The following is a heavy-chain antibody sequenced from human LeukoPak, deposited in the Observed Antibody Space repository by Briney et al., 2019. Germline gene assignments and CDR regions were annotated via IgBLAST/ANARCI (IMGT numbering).Heavy chain of an antibody. CDR3: ARRTDSGWKWFDP. V-gene: IGHV5-51*01. CDR2: IHPGEYER. D-gene: IGHD6-25*01. Sequence: GESLKISCKASGSRFTSYWIGWVRQMPGKGLEWMGVIHPGEYERRYSPSFEGQVTISADKSICTAYMQWSSLKASDTAMYYCARRTDSGWKWFDPWGQGTLVTVSS. J-gene: IGHJ5*02. CDR1: GSRFTSYW.